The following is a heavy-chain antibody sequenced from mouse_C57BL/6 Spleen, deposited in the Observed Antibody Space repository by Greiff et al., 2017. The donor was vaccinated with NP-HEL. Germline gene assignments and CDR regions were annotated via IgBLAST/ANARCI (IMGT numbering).Heavy chain of an antibody. Sequence: VQLQQSGPELVKPGASVKISCKASGYTFTDYYMNWVKQSHGKSLEWIGDINPNNGGTSYNQKFKGKATLTVDKSSSTAYMELRSLTSEDSAVYYCASNYGGYFDVWGTGTTVTVSS. D-gene: IGHD2-4*01. V-gene: IGHV1-26*01. CDR2: INPNNGGT. CDR1: GYTFTDYY. J-gene: IGHJ1*03. CDR3: ASNYGGYFDV.